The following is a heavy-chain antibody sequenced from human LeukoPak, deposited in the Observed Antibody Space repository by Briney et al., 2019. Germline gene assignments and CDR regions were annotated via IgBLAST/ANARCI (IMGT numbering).Heavy chain of an antibody. CDR1: GGSISSGGYY. V-gene: IGHV4-31*03. D-gene: IGHD3-3*01. CDR3: ATITIFGVAKGYFDY. J-gene: IGHJ4*02. CDR2: IYYSGST. Sequence: SETLSLTCTVSGGSISSGGYYWSWIRQHPGKGLEWIGYIYYSGSTYYNPSLKSRVTISVDTSKNQFSLKLSSVTAADTAVYYCATITIFGVAKGYFDYWGQGTLVTVSS.